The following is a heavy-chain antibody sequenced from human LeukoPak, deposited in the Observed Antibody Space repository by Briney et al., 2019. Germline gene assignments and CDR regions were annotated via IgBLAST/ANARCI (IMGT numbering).Heavy chain of an antibody. Sequence: GGSLRLSCAASGFTFSDYYMSWVRQAPGKGLEWVSYISSSSSYTNYADSVKGRFTISRDNAKNSLYLQMNSLRAEDTAVYYCARSGAAAGSFDYWGQGTLVTVSS. J-gene: IGHJ4*02. V-gene: IGHV3-11*03. CDR3: ARSGAAAGSFDY. CDR2: ISSSSSYT. D-gene: IGHD6-13*01. CDR1: GFTFSDYY.